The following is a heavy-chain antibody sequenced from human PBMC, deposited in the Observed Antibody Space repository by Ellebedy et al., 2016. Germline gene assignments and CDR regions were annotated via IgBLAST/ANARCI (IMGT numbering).Heavy chain of an antibody. J-gene: IGHJ4*02. CDR2: ISYDGNTK. Sequence: GGSLRLSXAASGFIFSNYAMHWVRQAPGKGLAWVAVISYDGNTKYYAEFAKGRITVSRDNTKNTLYLQMNSLRAEDTAVYYCARDYYDSSGYLGYWGQGTLVTVSS. V-gene: IGHV3-30-3*01. D-gene: IGHD3-22*01. CDR1: GFIFSNYA. CDR3: ARDYYDSSGYLGY.